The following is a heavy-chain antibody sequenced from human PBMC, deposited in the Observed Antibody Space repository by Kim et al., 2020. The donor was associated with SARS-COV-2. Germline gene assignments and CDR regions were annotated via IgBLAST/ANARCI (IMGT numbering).Heavy chain of an antibody. J-gene: IGHJ3*01. D-gene: IGHD3-3*01. V-gene: IGHV7-4-1*02. CDR2: INTNTGNP. CDR1: GYTFTSYA. Sequence: ASVKVSCKASGYTFTSYAMNWVRQGPGQGLEWMGWINTNTGNPTYAQGFTGRFVFSLDTSVSTAYLQISSLKAEDTAVYYCARDARSTIFGVVITLDPVDVWGQGIMVTVSS. CDR3: ARDARSTIFGVVITLDPVDV.